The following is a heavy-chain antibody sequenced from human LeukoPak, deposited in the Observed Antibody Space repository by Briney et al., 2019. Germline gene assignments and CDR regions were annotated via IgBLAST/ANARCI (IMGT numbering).Heavy chain of an antibody. CDR1: GYTFTGYY. V-gene: IGHV1-2*02. J-gene: IGHJ6*03. D-gene: IGHD6-13*01. CDR3: ARAWGNPAAGYYYYYYYMDV. CDR2: INPNSGGT. Sequence: ASVKVSCKTSGYTFTGYYMHWVRQAPGQGLEWMGWINPNSGGTNYAQKFQGRVTMTRDTSISTAYMELSRLRSDDTAVYYCARAWGNPAAGYYYYYYYMDVWGKGTTVTISS.